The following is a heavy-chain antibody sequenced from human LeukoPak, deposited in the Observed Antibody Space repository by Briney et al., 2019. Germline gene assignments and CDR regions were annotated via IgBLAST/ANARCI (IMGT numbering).Heavy chain of an antibody. CDR3: ARRIGSGWYDY. J-gene: IGHJ4*02. CDR2: INPGDSDT. D-gene: IGHD6-19*01. Sequence: GESLKISCKGSGYSFTSYWIGWVRQLPGKGLEWLGIINPGDSDTRYSPSFQGQVTISADKSISTANLQWSSLKASDTAMYYCARRIGSGWYDYWGQGTLVTVSS. V-gene: IGHV5-51*01. CDR1: GYSFTSYW.